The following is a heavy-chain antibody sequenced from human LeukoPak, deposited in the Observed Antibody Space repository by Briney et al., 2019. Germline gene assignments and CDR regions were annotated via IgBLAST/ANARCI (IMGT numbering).Heavy chain of an antibody. Sequence: GASVKVSCKASGYTFTDYYMHWVRQAPGQGLEWMGSINPNSGGTNYAQKFQGRVTMTRDTSISTAYMELSRLRSDDTAVYYCARGYYDSSDYEYFQHWGQGTLVTVSS. J-gene: IGHJ1*01. CDR2: INPNSGGT. CDR3: ARGYYDSSDYEYFQH. D-gene: IGHD3-22*01. CDR1: GYTFTDYY. V-gene: IGHV1-2*02.